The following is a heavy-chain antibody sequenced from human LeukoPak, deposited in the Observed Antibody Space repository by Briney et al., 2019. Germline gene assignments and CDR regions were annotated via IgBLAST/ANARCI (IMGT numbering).Heavy chain of an antibody. V-gene: IGHV4-34*01. D-gene: IGHD2-21*02. CDR1: GGSISSYY. J-gene: IGHJ4*02. CDR2: INHSGST. CDR3: ASGGHIVVVTASFDY. Sequence: SETLSLNCTVSGGSISSYYWSWIRQPPGQGLQLIGEINHSGSTNYNPSLRSRVTISVDTSKNQFSLKLSSVTAADTAVYYCASGGHIVVVTASFDYWGQGTLVTVSS.